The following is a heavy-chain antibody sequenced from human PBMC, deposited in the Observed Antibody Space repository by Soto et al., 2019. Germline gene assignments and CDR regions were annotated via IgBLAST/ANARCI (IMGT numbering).Heavy chain of an antibody. J-gene: IGHJ4*02. CDR1: GFTFSSYG. V-gene: IGHV3-30*18. CDR2: ISYDGSNK. CDR3: AKESYYYGSGSFGY. D-gene: IGHD3-10*01. Sequence: PVGSLRLSCAASGFTFSSYGMHWVRQAPGKGLEWVAVISYDGSNKYYADSVKGRFTISRDNSKNTLYLQMNSLRAEDTAVYYCAKESYYYGSGSFGYWGQGTLVTVSS.